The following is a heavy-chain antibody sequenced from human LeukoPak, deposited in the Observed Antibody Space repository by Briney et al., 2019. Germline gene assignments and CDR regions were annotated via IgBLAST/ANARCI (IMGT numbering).Heavy chain of an antibody. Sequence: SETLSLTCTVSGGSISSYDWSWIRQPPGKGLEWIGEINHSGSTNYNPSLKSRVTMSVDTSKNQFSLKLSSVTAADTAVYYCARGRGGIVVVTAILFDYWGQGTLVTVSS. V-gene: IGHV4-34*01. CDR2: INHSGST. J-gene: IGHJ4*02. CDR3: ARGRGGIVVVTAILFDY. CDR1: GGSISSYD. D-gene: IGHD2-21*02.